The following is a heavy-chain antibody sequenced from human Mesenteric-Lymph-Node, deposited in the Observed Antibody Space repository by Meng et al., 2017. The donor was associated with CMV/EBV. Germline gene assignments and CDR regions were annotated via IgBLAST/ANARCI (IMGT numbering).Heavy chain of an antibody. D-gene: IGHD3-16*01. J-gene: IGHJ4*02. CDR1: GERISMNHAG. CDR2: TYYRSESYN. Sequence: PFQQSGPRTVTSSPTLSLTCTISGERISMNHAGLNWIRQSRSRGLEWLGMTYYRSESYNDYEVTVKSRISVTLDTSKNQLSLHLNFVTPEDTAVYYCAYFGDLPPLWWGQGTLVTVSS. V-gene: IGHV6-1*01. CDR3: AYFGDLPPLW.